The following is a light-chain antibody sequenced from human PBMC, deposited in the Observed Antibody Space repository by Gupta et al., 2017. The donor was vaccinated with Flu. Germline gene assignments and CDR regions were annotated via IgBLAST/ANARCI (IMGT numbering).Light chain of an antibody. V-gene: IGLV2-11*01. CDR2: HDS. CDR1: CRDNCGYKN. CDR3: SACTSSTEDV. J-gene: IGLJ3*02. Sequence: GPIASIGTCRDNCGYKNVCWYQLNPGQSPKLIIYHDSNRPSGVPDRFSGSKSGNTATLTITGTQAEDEADYYCSACTSSTEDVFGGGTNLTVL.